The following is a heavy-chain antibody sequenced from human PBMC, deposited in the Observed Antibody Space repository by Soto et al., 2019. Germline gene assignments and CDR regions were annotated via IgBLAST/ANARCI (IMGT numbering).Heavy chain of an antibody. D-gene: IGHD2-2*01. CDR3: GRVMIGTSRHTDSDY. V-gene: IGHV4-39*01. CDR2: IDDNGVT. CDR1: GASSSSRDYY. Sequence: SETLSLTCSVSGASSSSRDYYWGWIRQTPGKGLEWIGNIDDNGVTYYNPSLKSRVTVAKDTSKNQFSLKVASVTAADTAIYYCGRVMIGTSRHTDSDYWGQGTQVTV. J-gene: IGHJ4*02.